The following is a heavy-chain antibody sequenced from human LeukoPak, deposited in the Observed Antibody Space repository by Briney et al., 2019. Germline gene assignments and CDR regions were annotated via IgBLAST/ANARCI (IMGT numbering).Heavy chain of an antibody. V-gene: IGHV3-7*01. Sequence: PGGSLRLSSAASGFAFITYWMTWLRPAPEMGLGWVASISQDGGGTYYGDSVKGRFTISRDNAKNSLYLQMNSLRADDTAVYYCARVRPGDADSWGQGTLVSVSS. CDR1: GFAFITYW. D-gene: IGHD1-26*01. J-gene: IGHJ5*01. CDR3: ARVRPGDADS. CDR2: ISQDGGGT.